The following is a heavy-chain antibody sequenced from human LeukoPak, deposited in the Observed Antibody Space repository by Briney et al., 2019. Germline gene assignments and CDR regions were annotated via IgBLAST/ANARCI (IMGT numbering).Heavy chain of an antibody. CDR3: ARWSTERLLYYYYYYMDV. CDR1: GYTFTSYD. J-gene: IGHJ6*03. V-gene: IGHV1-8*01. Sequence: GASVKVSCKASGYTFTSYDINWVRQATGQGLEWMGWMNPNSGNTGYAQKFQGRVTMTRNTSISTAYMELSSLRSDDTAVYYCARWSTERLLYYYYYYMDVWGKGTTVTVSS. CDR2: MNPNSGNT. D-gene: IGHD1-1*01.